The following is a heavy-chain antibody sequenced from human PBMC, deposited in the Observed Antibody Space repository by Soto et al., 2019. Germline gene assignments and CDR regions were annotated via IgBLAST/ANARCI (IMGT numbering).Heavy chain of an antibody. CDR1: GYTFTSYG. V-gene: IGHV1-18*01. CDR3: ARDGGNKKQWLVVVDY. D-gene: IGHD6-19*01. Sequence: KPPASVKVSCKASGYTFTSYGISWVRQAPGQGLEWMGWISAYNGNTDYAQKLQGRVTMTTDTSTSTAYMELRSLRSDDTAVYYCARDGGNKKQWLVVVDYWGQGTLVTVSS. J-gene: IGHJ4*02. CDR2: ISAYNGNT.